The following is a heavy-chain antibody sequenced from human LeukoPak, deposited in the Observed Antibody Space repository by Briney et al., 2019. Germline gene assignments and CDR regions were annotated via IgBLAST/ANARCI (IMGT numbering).Heavy chain of an antibody. CDR2: IKQDENEQ. D-gene: IGHD5-12*01. V-gene: IGHV3-7*03. Sequence: GGSLRLSCVASGITLSRYWMSWVRQTPGGGGEWVANIKQDENEQDYVDSVRGRFTIPRDNVKNSLYLQMNGLRAEETAVYYCAKLLATIVDWFDPWRGRTMLSVSS. CDR3: AKLLATIVDWFDP. CDR1: GITLSRYW. J-gene: IGHJ5*02.